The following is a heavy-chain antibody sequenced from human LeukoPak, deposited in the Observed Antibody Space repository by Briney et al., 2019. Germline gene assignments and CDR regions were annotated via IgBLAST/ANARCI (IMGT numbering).Heavy chain of an antibody. CDR2: IYYSGST. J-gene: IGHJ5*02. D-gene: IGHD6-13*01. Sequence: SETLSLTCTVSGGSISSSSYYWGWIRQPPGKGLEWTGSIYYSGSTYYNPSLKSRVTISVDTSKNQFSLKLSSVTAADTAVYYCARVIGSSWYRNWFDPWGQGTLVTVSS. V-gene: IGHV4-39*07. CDR3: ARVIGSSWYRNWFDP. CDR1: GGSISSSSYY.